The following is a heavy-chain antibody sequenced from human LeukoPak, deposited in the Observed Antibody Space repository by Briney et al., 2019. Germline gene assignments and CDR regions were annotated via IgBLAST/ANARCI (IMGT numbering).Heavy chain of an antibody. Sequence: ASVKVSCKASGYTFTSYGISWVRQAPGQGLEWMGWISAYNGNTNYAQKLQGRVTMTTDTSTSTAYTELRGLRSDDTAVYYCARDLHDTYYYGSGSYSYYFDYWGQGTLVTVSS. V-gene: IGHV1-18*01. CDR3: ARDLHDTYYYGSGSYSYYFDY. CDR1: GYTFTSYG. J-gene: IGHJ4*02. CDR2: ISAYNGNT. D-gene: IGHD3-10*01.